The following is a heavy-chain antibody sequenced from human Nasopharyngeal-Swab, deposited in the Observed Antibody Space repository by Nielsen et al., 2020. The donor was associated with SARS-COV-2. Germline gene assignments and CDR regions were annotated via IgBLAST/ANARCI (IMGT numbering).Heavy chain of an antibody. CDR2: ISSSGSTM. V-gene: IGHV3-11*04. D-gene: IGHD3-3*01. CDR3: AREGRFLDYYYYYGMDV. Sequence: WIRQPPGKGLEWVSYISSSGSTMYYADSVKGRFTISRDNAKNSLYLQMNSLRAEDTAVYYCAREGRFLDYYYYYGMDVWGQGTTVTVSS. J-gene: IGHJ6*02.